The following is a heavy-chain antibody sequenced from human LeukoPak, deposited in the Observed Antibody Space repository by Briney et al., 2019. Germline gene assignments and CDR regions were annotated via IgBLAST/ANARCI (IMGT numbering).Heavy chain of an antibody. J-gene: IGHJ4*02. Sequence: PGGSLRLSCAASGFTVSSNYMSWVRQAPGKGLEWVSVIYSGGSTYYADSVKGRFTISRDNSKNTLYLQMNSLRAEDTAVYYCAKDPHQWLVEMGGYWGQGTLVTVSS. V-gene: IGHV3-53*01. CDR1: GFTVSSNY. D-gene: IGHD6-19*01. CDR2: IYSGGST. CDR3: AKDPHQWLVEMGGY.